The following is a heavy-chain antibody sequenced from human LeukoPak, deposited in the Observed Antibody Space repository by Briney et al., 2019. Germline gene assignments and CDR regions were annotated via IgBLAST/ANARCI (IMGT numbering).Heavy chain of an antibody. CDR1: GGSISSSSYY. V-gene: IGHV4-39*01. CDR2: MYYSGSI. D-gene: IGHD2-2*01. CDR3: ARYCSSTSCYPRRGY. J-gene: IGHJ4*02. Sequence: SEILSLTCTVPGGSISSSSYYWGWIRQPPGKGLEWMGSMYYSGSIYYNPSLKSRVSISVDTSKNQFSLKLSSVTAADTAVYYCARYCSSTSCYPRRGYWGQGTLVTVSS.